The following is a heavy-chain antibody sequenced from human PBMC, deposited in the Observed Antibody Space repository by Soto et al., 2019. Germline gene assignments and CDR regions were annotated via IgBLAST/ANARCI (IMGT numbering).Heavy chain of an antibody. CDR2: IYWDDDK. D-gene: IGHD3-3*01. Sequence: QITLNESGPTVVKPAETLTLTCTFSGFSLTTSGVGVGWLRQSPGKAPAWLALIYWDDDKRYSASLKSRLTITKDTSKNQVVLTMASVDPADTATYYCAHRILRTVFGLVTTTAIYFDFWGQGTPVVVSS. CDR3: AHRILRTVFGLVTTTAIYFDF. V-gene: IGHV2-5*02. J-gene: IGHJ4*02. CDR1: GFSLTTSGVG.